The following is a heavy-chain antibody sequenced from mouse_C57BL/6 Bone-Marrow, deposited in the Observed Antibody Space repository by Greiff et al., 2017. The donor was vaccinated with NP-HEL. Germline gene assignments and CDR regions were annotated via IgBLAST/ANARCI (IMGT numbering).Heavy chain of an antibody. Sequence: DVQLVESGGNLVKPGGSLKLSCAASGFTFSSYGMSWVRQTPDKRLEWVATISSGGSYTYYPDSVKGRFTISRDNAKNTLYLQMSSLKSEDTAMYYCARHGGGKGFADWGQGTLVTVSA. CDR2: ISSGGSYT. CDR1: GFTFSSYG. V-gene: IGHV5-6*01. CDR3: ARHGGGKGFAD. J-gene: IGHJ3*01. D-gene: IGHD2-1*01.